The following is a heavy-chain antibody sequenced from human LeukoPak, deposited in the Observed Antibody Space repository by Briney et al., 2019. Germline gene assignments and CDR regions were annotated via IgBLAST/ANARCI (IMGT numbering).Heavy chain of an antibody. D-gene: IGHD5-18*01. J-gene: IGHJ6*03. Sequence: AASVKVSCKASGGTFSSYAISWVRQAPGQGLEWMGGIIPIFGTANYAQKFQGRATITADKSTSTAYMELSSLRSEDTAVYYCARSVIPDTAMVSAYCYYYMDVWGKGTTVTVSS. CDR3: ARSVIPDTAMVSAYCYYYMDV. CDR2: IIPIFGTA. V-gene: IGHV1-69*06. CDR1: GGTFSSYA.